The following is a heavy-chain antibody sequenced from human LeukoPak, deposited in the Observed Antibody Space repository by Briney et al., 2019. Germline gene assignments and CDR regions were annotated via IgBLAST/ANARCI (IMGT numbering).Heavy chain of an antibody. Sequence: GGSLRLSCAASGFTFSSYSMNWVRQAPGKGLEWVSYISSSSSTIYYADSVKGRFTISRDNAKNSLYLQMNSLRAEDTAVYYCARSDGYCSGGSCFAFDIWGQGTMVTVSS. D-gene: IGHD2-15*01. CDR2: ISSSSSTI. V-gene: IGHV3-48*01. CDR1: GFTFSSYS. J-gene: IGHJ3*02. CDR3: ARSDGYCSGGSCFAFDI.